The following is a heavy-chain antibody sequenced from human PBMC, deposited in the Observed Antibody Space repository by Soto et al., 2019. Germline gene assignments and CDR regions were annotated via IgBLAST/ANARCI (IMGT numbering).Heavy chain of an antibody. D-gene: IGHD1-26*01. CDR2: IKSKTDGGTT. V-gene: IGHV3-15*07. CDR1: GFTFSNAW. CDR3: WSGNYPYYYYYYGMDV. Sequence: GGSLRLSCAASGFTFSNAWMNWVRQAPGKGLEWVGRIKSKTDGGTTDYAAPVNGRFTISRDDSKNTLYLQMNSLKTEDTAVYYCWSGNYPYYYYYYGMDVWGQGTTVTVSS. J-gene: IGHJ6*02.